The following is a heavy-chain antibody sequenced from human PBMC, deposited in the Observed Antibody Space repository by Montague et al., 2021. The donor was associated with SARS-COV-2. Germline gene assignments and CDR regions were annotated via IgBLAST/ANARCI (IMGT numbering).Heavy chain of an antibody. V-gene: IGHV4/OR15-8*01. D-gene: IGHD3-3*01. Sequence: SETLSLTCAVSGGSISDNNWWTWVRQSPGKGPEWVGEIYHSGHYNIKASLRSRVTISVDTSKNQFSLKLSSVTAADTAVYYCATLPSSITIFGVVQGYYFDDWGQGTLVTASP. J-gene: IGHJ4*02. CDR2: IYHSGHY. CDR3: ATLPSSITIFGVVQGYYFDD. CDR1: GGSISDNNW.